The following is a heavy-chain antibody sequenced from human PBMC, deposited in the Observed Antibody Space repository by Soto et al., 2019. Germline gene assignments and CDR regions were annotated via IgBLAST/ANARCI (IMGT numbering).Heavy chain of an antibody. J-gene: IGHJ4*02. CDR2: IKSKTDGGTT. Sequence: GGSLRLSCAASGFTFSNAWMNWVRQAPGKGLEWVGRIKSKTDGGTTDYAAPVKGRFTISRDDSKNTLYLQMNSLKTEDTAVYYCTTETYYYDSSRYLNFDYWGQGTLVTVSS. CDR1: GFTFSNAW. D-gene: IGHD3-22*01. V-gene: IGHV3-15*07. CDR3: TTETYYYDSSRYLNFDY.